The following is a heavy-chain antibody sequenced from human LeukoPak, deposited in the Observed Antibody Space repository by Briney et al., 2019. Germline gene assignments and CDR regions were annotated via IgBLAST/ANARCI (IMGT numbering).Heavy chain of an antibody. CDR2: IYTSGST. CDR1: GGSISSYY. J-gene: IGHJ5*02. Sequence: SETLSLTCTVSGGSISSYYWSWIRQPAGKGLEWIGRIYTSGSTNYNPSLKSRVTMSVDTSKNQFSLKLTSVTAADTAVYYCAILVVITTFDWFDPWGQGTLVTVSS. D-gene: IGHD3-22*01. CDR3: AILVVITTFDWFDP. V-gene: IGHV4-4*07.